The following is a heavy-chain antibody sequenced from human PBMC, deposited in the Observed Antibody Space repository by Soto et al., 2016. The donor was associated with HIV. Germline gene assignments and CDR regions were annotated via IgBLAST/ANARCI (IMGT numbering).Heavy chain of an antibody. CDR1: GGSIISGGYY. Sequence: VQLQESGPGLVKPSQTLSLTCSASGGSIISGGYYWSWIRQHPGKGLEWIGSISNSGRTDYNPFLKSRITISADKSKNQFSLKLSSVTVADTAVYYCARDEDGDYSFDYVGPGNPGHRLL. CDR3: ARDEDGDYSFDY. CDR2: ISNSGRT. J-gene: IGHJ4*02. V-gene: IGHV4-31*03. D-gene: IGHD4-17*01.